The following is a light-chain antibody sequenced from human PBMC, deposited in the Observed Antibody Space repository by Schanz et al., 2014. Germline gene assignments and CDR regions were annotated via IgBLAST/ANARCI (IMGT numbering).Light chain of an antibody. CDR1: QSLLRSNAYNY. Sequence: DIVMTQSPLSLPVTPGAPASISCRSSQSLLRSNAYNYLDWYLQKPGQSPQLLIYLGSNRASGVPDRFSGSGSATDFTLKISRVEAEDVGVYYCMQALQTPLTFGGGTKVEIK. CDR3: MQALQTPLT. V-gene: IGKV2-28*01. CDR2: LGS. J-gene: IGKJ4*01.